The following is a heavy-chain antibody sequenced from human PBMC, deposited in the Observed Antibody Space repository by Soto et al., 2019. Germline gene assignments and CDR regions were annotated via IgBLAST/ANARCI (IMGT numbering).Heavy chain of an antibody. V-gene: IGHV3-73*02. J-gene: IGHJ4*02. D-gene: IGHD4-17*01. CDR1: GFTFSGSA. CDR3: ISMTTVTTFSDY. CDR2: IRSKANSYAT. Sequence: EVQLVESGGGLVQPGGSLKLSCAASGFTFSGSAMHWVRQASGKGLEWVGRIRSKANSYATAYAASVKGRFTISRDDPKNTAYLQMDSLKTEDTAVYYCISMTTVTTFSDYWGQGTLVTVSS.